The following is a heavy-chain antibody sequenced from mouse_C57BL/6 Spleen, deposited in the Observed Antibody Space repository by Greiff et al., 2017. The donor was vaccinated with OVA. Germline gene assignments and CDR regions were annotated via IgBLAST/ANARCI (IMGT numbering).Heavy chain of an antibody. CDR3: ARVVKDWYFDV. J-gene: IGHJ1*03. D-gene: IGHD1-1*02. V-gene: IGHV1-61*01. Sequence: VQLQQPGAELVRPGSSVKLSCKASGYTFTSYWMDWVKQRPGQGLEWIGNIYPSDSETHYNQKFKDKATLTVDKSSSTAYMQLSSLTSEDSAVYYCARVVKDWYFDVWGTGTTVTVSS. CDR2: IYPSDSET. CDR1: GYTFTSYW.